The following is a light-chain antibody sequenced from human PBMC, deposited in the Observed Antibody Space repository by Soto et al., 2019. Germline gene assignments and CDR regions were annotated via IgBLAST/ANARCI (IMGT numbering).Light chain of an antibody. Sequence: QSVLTQPPSASGTPGQRVTISCSGSSSNIGSNYVYWYQQLPGTAPKLLIYRNNQRPSGVPDRCSGSKSGTSASLAISGLRSEDEAEYYCAAWDDSLSGRNWVFGGRTKLTVL. CDR1: SSNIGSNY. J-gene: IGLJ3*02. V-gene: IGLV1-47*01. CDR2: RNN. CDR3: AAWDDSLSGRNWV.